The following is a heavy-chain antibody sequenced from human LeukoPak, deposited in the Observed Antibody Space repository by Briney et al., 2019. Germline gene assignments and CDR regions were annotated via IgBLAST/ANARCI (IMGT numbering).Heavy chain of an antibody. V-gene: IGHV3-30*03. CDR2: ISYDGSSK. J-gene: IGHJ4*02. D-gene: IGHD5-18*01. CDR1: GFTFSSYG. Sequence: GGSLRLSCAASGFTFSSYGMHWVRQAPGKGLEWVAVISYDGSSKYYADSVKGRFTISRDNSKNTLYLRMNSLRAEDTAVYYCASNSYGYSVDYWGQGTLVTVSS. CDR3: ASNSYGYSVDY.